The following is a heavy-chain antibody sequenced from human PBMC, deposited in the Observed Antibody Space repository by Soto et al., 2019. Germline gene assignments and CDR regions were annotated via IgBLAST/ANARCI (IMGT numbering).Heavy chain of an antibody. Sequence: QVQLQESGPGLVKPSQTLSLTCTVSGGSISSSDYYWSWIRQHPGKGLEWIGYIYYSGSAYYNPSLKSRVTISVDTSKNQFSLKVTSVTAADTAVYYCAKEMIASTVADFFDYWGQGTLVTVSS. CDR3: AKEMIASTVADFFDY. CDR1: GGSISSSDYY. J-gene: IGHJ4*02. V-gene: IGHV4-31*03. D-gene: IGHD6-19*01. CDR2: IYYSGSA.